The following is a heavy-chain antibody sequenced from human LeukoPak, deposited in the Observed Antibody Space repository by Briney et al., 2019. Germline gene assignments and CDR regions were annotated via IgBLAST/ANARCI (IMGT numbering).Heavy chain of an antibody. D-gene: IGHD6-19*01. J-gene: IGHJ4*02. CDR1: GFTFSSYS. CDR2: ISSSSSYI. V-gene: IGHV3-21*01. Sequence: GGSLRLSCAASGFTFSSYSMNWVRQAPGKGLEWVSSISSSSSYIYYADSEKGRFTISRDNAKNSLYLQMNSLRAEDTAVYYCARAGYSSGWYTDYWGQGTLVTVSS. CDR3: ARAGYSSGWYTDY.